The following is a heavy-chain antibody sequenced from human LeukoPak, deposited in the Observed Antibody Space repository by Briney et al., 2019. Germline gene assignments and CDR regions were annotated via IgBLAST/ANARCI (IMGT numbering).Heavy chain of an antibody. V-gene: IGHV3-74*01. D-gene: IGHD3-22*01. CDR3: ARADSSGYGRSDY. CDR2: INTDGSTT. J-gene: IGHJ4*02. Sequence: GGSLRLSCAASGFTFSSYWMHWVRQAPGKGLVWVSRINTDGSTTSYADSVKGRFTISRDNAKNSLYLQMNSLRAEDTALYYCARADSSGYGRSDYWGQGTLVTVSS. CDR1: GFTFSSYW.